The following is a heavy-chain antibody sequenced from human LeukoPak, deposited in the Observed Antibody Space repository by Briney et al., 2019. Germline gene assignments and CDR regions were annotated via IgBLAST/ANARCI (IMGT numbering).Heavy chain of an antibody. J-gene: IGHJ3*02. V-gene: IGHV5-51*01. D-gene: IGHD3-22*01. CDR2: IYPGDSDT. CDR1: GYSFTNHW. CDR3: ARRGTMIVVEGRPSDAFDI. Sequence: GESLKISCKGSGYSFTNHWIGWVRQMPGKGLEWMGIIYPGDSDTRYSPSFQGQVTISADKSISTAYLQWSSLKASDTAMYYCARRGTMIVVEGRPSDAFDIWGQGTMVTVSS.